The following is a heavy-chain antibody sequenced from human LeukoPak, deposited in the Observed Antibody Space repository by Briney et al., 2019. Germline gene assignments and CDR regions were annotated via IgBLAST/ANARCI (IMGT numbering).Heavy chain of an antibody. CDR1: GFTFSSYG. D-gene: IGHD1-26*01. CDR2: IWYDGSNK. J-gene: IGHJ4*02. Sequence: GGSLRLSCAASGFTFSSYGMHRVRQAPGKGLEWVAVIWYDGSNKYYADSVKGRFTISRDNSKNTLYLQMNSLRAEDTAVYYCARDRQASGSYLNYWGQGTLVTVSS. CDR3: ARDRQASGSYLNY. V-gene: IGHV3-33*01.